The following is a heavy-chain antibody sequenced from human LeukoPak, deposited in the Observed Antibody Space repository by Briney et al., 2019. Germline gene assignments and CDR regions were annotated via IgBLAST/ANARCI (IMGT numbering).Heavy chain of an antibody. CDR3: ARDWRSGYSIDN. CDR2: ITWNGDST. Sequence: GGSLRLSCAASGFTFYDYGMRWVRQAPGRGLEWVSGITWNGDSTVYAEAVKGRFTISRDNAKKSLYLQMKSLRAEDTALYYCARDWRSGYSIDNWGQGTLVTVSS. J-gene: IGHJ4*02. V-gene: IGHV3-20*04. D-gene: IGHD6-19*01. CDR1: GFTFYDYG.